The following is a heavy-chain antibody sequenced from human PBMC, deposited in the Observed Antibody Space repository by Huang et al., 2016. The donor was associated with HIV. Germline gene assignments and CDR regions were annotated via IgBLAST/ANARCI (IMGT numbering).Heavy chain of an antibody. CDR3: ARHREGPVAYYSGWGSHLNYMDV. CDR1: GGSIRSSDYH. V-gene: IGHV4-39*01. Sequence: QLLLQESGPGLVKPSEALALTCAVSGGSIRSSDYHWGWIRQPPGKGLEWIGSISYKGSTTYSPSLKSRVTIAVDTSKNLFFLNLTSMTAADTAVYYCARHREGPVAYYSGWGSHLNYMDVWGRGRTVVVSS. CDR2: ISYKGST. J-gene: IGHJ6*03. D-gene: IGHD3-10*01.